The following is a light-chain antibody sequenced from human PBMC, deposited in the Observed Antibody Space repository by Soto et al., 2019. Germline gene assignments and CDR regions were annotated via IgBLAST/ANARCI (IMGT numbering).Light chain of an antibody. CDR3: QAWDTSTVV. CDR1: KLGDKY. J-gene: IGLJ2*01. Sequence: SYELTQPPSVSVSPGQTASITCSGDKLGDKYAFWYQQKPGQSPVLVIYEDKKRPSGIPERFSGSNSGDTATLTISGTQAMDEADYYCQAWDTSTVVFGGGTKLTVL. V-gene: IGLV3-1*01. CDR2: EDK.